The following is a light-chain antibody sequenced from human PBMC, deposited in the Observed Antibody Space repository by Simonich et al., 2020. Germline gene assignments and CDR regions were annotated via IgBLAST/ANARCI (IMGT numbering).Light chain of an antibody. Sequence: QSALTQPASVSGSPGQSITISCTGTSSDVGSYNLVSWYQQQPGKAPKLKIYDVSNRPAGVSNRFSGSKSGNTASLTISGLQAEDEADYYCSSYTSSSTVVFGGGTKLTVL. J-gene: IGLJ2*01. CDR1: SSDVGSYNL. V-gene: IGLV2-14*02. CDR3: SSYTSSSTVV. CDR2: DVS.